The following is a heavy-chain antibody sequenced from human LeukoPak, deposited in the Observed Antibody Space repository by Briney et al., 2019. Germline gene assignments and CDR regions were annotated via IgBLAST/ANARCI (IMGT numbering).Heavy chain of an antibody. J-gene: IGHJ4*02. CDR1: GYTFTSYA. Sequence: ASVKVSCKASGYTFTSYALHWVRQAPGQRLEWMGWINAGNGNTKYSLEFQGRVTVTRDTSASTSYMELSSLRSEDMAVYYCARAGSMVRRVGIFGFDYWGQGTLVTVSS. V-gene: IGHV1-3*03. CDR2: INAGNGNT. D-gene: IGHD3-10*01. CDR3: ARAGSMVRRVGIFGFDY.